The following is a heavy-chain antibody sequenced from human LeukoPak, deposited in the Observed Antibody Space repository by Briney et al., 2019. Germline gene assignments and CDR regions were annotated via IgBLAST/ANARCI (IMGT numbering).Heavy chain of an antibody. CDR2: ISSSGSTI. J-gene: IGHJ5*02. CDR1: GFTFSDYY. D-gene: IGHD3-22*01. CDR3: ARAAVVIDWFDP. Sequence: GGSLRLSCAPSGFTFSDYYMSWIRQAPGKGLEWVSYISSSGSTIYYADSVKGRFTISRDNAKNSLYLQMNSLRAEDTAVYYWARAAVVIDWFDPWGQGTLVTVSS. V-gene: IGHV3-11*04.